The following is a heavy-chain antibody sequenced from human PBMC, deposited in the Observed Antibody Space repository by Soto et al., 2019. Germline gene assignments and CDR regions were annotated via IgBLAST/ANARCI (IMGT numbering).Heavy chain of an antibody. CDR2: IGTAGDT. CDR1: GFTFSSFD. CDR3: ARAYAYANYGMDC. D-gene: IGHD2-8*01. V-gene: IGHV3-13*04. Sequence: EEQLVESGGGLVQPGGSLRLSCAASGFTFSSFDMHWVRQATGRGLEWVSGIGTAGDTYYPGSVKGRFTISRENAKNALYRQMNNLRAGDTAVYYCARAYAYANYGMDCWGQGTTVTVSS. J-gene: IGHJ6*02.